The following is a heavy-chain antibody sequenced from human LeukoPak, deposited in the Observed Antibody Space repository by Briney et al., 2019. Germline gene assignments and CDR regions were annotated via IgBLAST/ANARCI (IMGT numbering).Heavy chain of an antibody. CDR3: ARDSASVAGIIDY. J-gene: IGHJ4*02. CDR2: VIPIFGTA. D-gene: IGHD6-19*01. Sequence: SVKVSCKASGGTFSSYAISWVRQAPGQGLEWMGGVIPIFGTANYAQKFQGRVTITADESTSTAYMELSSLRSEDTAVYYCARDSASVAGIIDYWGQGTLVTVSS. V-gene: IGHV1-69*13. CDR1: GGTFSSYA.